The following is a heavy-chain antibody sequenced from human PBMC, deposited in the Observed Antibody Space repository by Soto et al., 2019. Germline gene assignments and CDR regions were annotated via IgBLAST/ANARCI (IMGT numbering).Heavy chain of an antibody. CDR3: AGGGGWYVWFDP. J-gene: IGHJ5*02. Sequence: QVQLAQSGAEEKKPGASVKVSCKASGYTFTSYAMHWVRQAPGQRLEWMGWINAGNGNTKYSQKFQGRVTITRDTSASTAYMELSSLRSEDTAVYYCAGGGGWYVWFDPWGQGTLVTVSS. CDR2: INAGNGNT. D-gene: IGHD6-19*01. V-gene: IGHV1-3*05. CDR1: GYTFTSYA.